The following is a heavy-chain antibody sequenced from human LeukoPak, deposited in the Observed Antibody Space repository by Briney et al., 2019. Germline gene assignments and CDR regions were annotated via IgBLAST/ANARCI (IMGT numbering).Heavy chain of an antibody. J-gene: IGHJ4*02. CDR1: GYTFTGYY. Sequence: GASLKVSCKASGYTFTGYYMHRVRQAPCQGLYWMGWINPNSGGTNYAQKFQGRVTMTRDTSISTAYMELSRLRSDDTAVYYCARSMSSWDFDYWGQGTLVTVSS. V-gene: IGHV1-2*02. D-gene: IGHD6-13*01. CDR2: INPNSGGT. CDR3: ARSMSSWDFDY.